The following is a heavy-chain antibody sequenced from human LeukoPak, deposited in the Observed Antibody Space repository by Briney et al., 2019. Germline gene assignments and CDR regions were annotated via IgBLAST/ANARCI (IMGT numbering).Heavy chain of an antibody. CDR3: ARGVAGNRFDP. CDR1: GYTFSAYY. V-gene: IGHV1-2*02. D-gene: IGHD6-19*01. Sequence: ASVKVSCKASGYTFSAYYIHWVRQAPGQGLEWMGWTNPNSGGTYSAQKFQGRVTMTRDTSTSTVYMELSSLRSEDTAVYYCARGVAGNRFDPWGQGTLVTVSS. CDR2: TNPNSGGT. J-gene: IGHJ5*02.